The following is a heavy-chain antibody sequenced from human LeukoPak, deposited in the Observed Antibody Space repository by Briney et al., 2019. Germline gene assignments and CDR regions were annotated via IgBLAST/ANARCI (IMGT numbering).Heavy chain of an antibody. V-gene: IGHV4-39*01. CDR2: IYYSGST. CDR3: ARGDCSGGSCYLFDY. Sequence: PSETLSLTCTVSGGSISSSSYYWGWIRQRPGKGLEWIGSIYYSGSTYYNPSLKSRVTISVDTSKNQFSLKLSSVTAADTAVYYCARGDCSGGSCYLFDYWGQGALVTVSS. J-gene: IGHJ4*02. D-gene: IGHD2-15*01. CDR1: GGSISSSSYY.